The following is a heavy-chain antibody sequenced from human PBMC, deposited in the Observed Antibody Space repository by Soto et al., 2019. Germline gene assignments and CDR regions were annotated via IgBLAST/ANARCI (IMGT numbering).Heavy chain of an antibody. CDR3: AARTYDSSGFHF. CDR1: GLTLSGYA. D-gene: IGHD3-22*01. CDR2: ISYDGSRD. Sequence: QVQLVESGGGVVQPGRSLRLSCVASGLTLSGYAMHWVRQAPGKGLEWLTVISYDGSRDYYADSVKGRFTVSRDNSENTLCLQMNSLRHEDTAVYFCAARTYDSSGFHFWGQGTTVTVSS. J-gene: IGHJ3*01. V-gene: IGHV3-30-3*01.